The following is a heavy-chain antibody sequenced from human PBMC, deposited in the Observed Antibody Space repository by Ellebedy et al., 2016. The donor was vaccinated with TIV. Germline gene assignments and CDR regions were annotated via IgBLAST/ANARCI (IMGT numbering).Heavy chain of an antibody. V-gene: IGHV4-34*01. CDR1: GGSFSGYY. Sequence: SETLSLXCAVYGGSFSGYYWSWIRQPPGKGLEWIGEINHSGSTNYNPSLKSRVTISVDTSKNQFSLKLSSVTAADTAVYYCARAPAVGGGYIDYWGQGTLVTVSS. CDR3: ARAPAVGGGYIDY. D-gene: IGHD2-15*01. J-gene: IGHJ4*02. CDR2: INHSGST.